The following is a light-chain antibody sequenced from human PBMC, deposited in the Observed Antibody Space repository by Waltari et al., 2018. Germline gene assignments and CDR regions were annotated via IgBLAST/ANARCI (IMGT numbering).Light chain of an antibody. CDR3: AAWDDSLNGRV. V-gene: IGLV1-44*01. J-gene: IGLJ3*02. Sequence: QSVLTQPPSASGTPGQRVTIPCSGSSSNIGSTTVNWYQQLPGTAPKLLMYRNNQRPAGGPDRFSGSKSGTSASLAISGLQSEDEADYYCAAWDDSLNGRVFGGGTKLTVL. CDR2: RNN. CDR1: SSNIGSTT.